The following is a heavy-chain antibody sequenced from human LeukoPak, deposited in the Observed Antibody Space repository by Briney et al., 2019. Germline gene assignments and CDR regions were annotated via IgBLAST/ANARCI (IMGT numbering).Heavy chain of an antibody. J-gene: IGHJ4*02. CDR3: ARGGPEMYFDY. Sequence: GESLKISCKGSGYNFTVYWIGWVRQMPGKGLEWVGIIYSGDSDTSYSPSFQGQVTISADKSISTAYLQWSSLKASDTAMYYCARGGPEMYFDYWGQGTLVTVSS. CDR2: IYSGDSDT. CDR1: GYNFTVYW. V-gene: IGHV5-51*01.